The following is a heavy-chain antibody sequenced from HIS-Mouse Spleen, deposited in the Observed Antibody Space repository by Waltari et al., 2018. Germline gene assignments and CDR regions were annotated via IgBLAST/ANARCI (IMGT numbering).Heavy chain of an antibody. Sequence: QVQLQESGPGQVKPSETLSLTCTVSGYSISSGYYWGWIRQPPGKGLEWIGSIYHSGSTSYNPSLKSRVTISVDTSKNQFSLKLSSVTAADTAVYYCARDPGYSSSSNAFDIWGQGTMVTVSS. CDR2: IYHSGST. D-gene: IGHD6-6*01. J-gene: IGHJ3*02. V-gene: IGHV4-38-2*02. CDR1: GYSISSGYY. CDR3: ARDPGYSSSSNAFDI.